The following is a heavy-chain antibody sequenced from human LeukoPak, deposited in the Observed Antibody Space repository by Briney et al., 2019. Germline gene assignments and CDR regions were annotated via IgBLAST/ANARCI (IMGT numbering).Heavy chain of an antibody. CDR1: GGTFSSYA. V-gene: IGHV1-69*01. CDR3: ARTHVIRVPSAFDI. Sequence: SVKVSCKASGGTFSSYAISWVRQAPGQGLEWMGGIIPIFGTANYAQKFQGRVTITADESTSTAYMELSSLRSEDTAVYYCARTHVIRVPSAFDIWGQGTMVTVSS. J-gene: IGHJ3*02. CDR2: IIPIFGTA. D-gene: IGHD3-10*01.